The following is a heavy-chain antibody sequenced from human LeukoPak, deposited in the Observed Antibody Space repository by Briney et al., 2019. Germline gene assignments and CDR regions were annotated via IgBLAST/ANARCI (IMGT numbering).Heavy chain of an antibody. CDR1: GGFFSADY. Sequence: SETLSLTCAVYGGFFSADYGSWIRQPPGKGLEWIGEINHSGSTNYDPYLKSRVTISVDTTKNQFSLKLSSVTAADRAVYYCARTTVTTADAFDIWGQGTMVTVSS. V-gene: IGHV4-34*01. CDR2: INHSGST. CDR3: ARTTVTTADAFDI. J-gene: IGHJ3*02. D-gene: IGHD4-11*01.